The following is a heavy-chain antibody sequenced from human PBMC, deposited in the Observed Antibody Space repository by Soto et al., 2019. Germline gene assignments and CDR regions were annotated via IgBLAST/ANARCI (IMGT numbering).Heavy chain of an antibody. Sequence: GASVKVSCKASGGTFSSYAISWVRQAPGQGLEWMGGIIPIFGTANYAQKFQGRVTTTADESTSTAYMELSSLRSEDTAVYYCARDGGGGNWFDPWGQGTLVTVSS. D-gene: IGHD3-16*01. CDR3: ARDGGGGNWFDP. CDR2: IIPIFGTA. J-gene: IGHJ5*02. V-gene: IGHV1-69*13. CDR1: GGTFSSYA.